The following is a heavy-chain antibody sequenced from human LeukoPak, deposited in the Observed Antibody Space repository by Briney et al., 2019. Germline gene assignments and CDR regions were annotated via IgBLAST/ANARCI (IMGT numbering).Heavy chain of an antibody. J-gene: IGHJ4*02. CDR2: IHYLGST. CDR1: GDSMSHYY. V-gene: IGHV4-59*01. D-gene: IGHD1-7*01. Sequence: SETLPLTCSVSGDSMSHYYWSWIRQPPGKGLEWIGYIHYLGSTKYNPSLKSRLTISVDTSKSHFSLRLTSVTAADTAIYYCARTGTTFFDYWGQESLVTVSS. CDR3: ARTGTTFFDY.